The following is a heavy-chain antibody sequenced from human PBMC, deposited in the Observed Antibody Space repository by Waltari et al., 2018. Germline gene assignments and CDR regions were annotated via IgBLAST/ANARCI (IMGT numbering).Heavy chain of an antibody. CDR1: GYTFTSSD. CDR2: ISGYNGNI. J-gene: IGHJ4*02. D-gene: IGHD4-17*01. CDR3: ARDRGPSAVTSFDS. Sequence: QVQLVQSGAEVKKPGASVKVSCKASGYTFTSSDINWVRQAPGRGLEWMGWISGYNGNINYAQSLQGRISMTTDTSTSTAYMELRSLTSDDTAVYYCARDRGPSAVTSFDSWGQGTLVTVSP. V-gene: IGHV1-18*01.